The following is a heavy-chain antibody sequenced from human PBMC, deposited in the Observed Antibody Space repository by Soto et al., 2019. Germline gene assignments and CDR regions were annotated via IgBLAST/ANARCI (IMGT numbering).Heavy chain of an antibody. J-gene: IGHJ4*02. Sequence: GGSLRLSCAASGFTVSSNYMSWVRQAPGKGLEWVSVIYSGGSTYYADSVKGRFTISRDNSKNTMYLQMDSLRAEDTAVYYCARANIAAAAYYFDYWGQGALVTVSS. CDR3: ARANIAAAAYYFDY. D-gene: IGHD6-13*01. CDR1: GFTVSSNY. CDR2: IYSGGST. V-gene: IGHV3-53*01.